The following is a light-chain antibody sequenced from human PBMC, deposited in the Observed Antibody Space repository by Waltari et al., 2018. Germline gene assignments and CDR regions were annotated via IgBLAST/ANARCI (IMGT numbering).Light chain of an antibody. CDR1: QSVSSN. V-gene: IGKV3-11*01. Sequence: EIVLTQSPATLSLSPGERPTLSCRVSQSVSSNLAWYQHKPGQAPRLGIYDASQRAAGIPARFSGSGSGTDFSLTISSLEPEDFAVYYCQQRNNRVSFGGGTRVEIK. J-gene: IGKJ4*01. CDR2: DAS. CDR3: QQRNNRVS.